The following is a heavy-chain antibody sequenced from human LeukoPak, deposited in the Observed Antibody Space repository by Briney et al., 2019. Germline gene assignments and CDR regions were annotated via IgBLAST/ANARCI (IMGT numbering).Heavy chain of an antibody. CDR3: ARESASGWSNWFDP. CDR1: GFTFSSYS. CDR2: ISSSSSYI. V-gene: IGHV3-21*01. J-gene: IGHJ5*02. Sequence: GGSLRLSCAASGFTFSSYSMNWVRQAPGKGLEWVSSISSSSSYIYYADSVKGRFTISRDNSKNTLYLQMNSLRAEDTAVYYCARESASGWSNWFDPWGQGTLVTVSS. D-gene: IGHD6-19*01.